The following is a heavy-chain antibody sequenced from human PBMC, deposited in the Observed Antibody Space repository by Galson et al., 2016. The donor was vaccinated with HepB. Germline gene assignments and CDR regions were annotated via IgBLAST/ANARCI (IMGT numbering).Heavy chain of an antibody. CDR2: IYYNEFA. CDR1: GGSINSGDYF. V-gene: IGHV4-31*03. D-gene: IGHD2-15*01. CDR3: ARDNAGTVYSMDV. Sequence: TLSLTCSVSGGSINSGDYFWSWVRQHPGKGLEWLGYIYYNEFAYYNPSLKSRITISFDTSRTLFSLNLTSVTAADTAVYYCARDNAGTVYSMDVWGQGTLVTVSS. J-gene: IGHJ4*02.